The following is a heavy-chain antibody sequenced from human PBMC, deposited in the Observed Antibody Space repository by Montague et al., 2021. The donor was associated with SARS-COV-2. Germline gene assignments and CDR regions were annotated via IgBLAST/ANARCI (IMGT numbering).Heavy chain of an antibody. Sequence: SLSLSCAASGFTFSSYAMSWVRQAPGKGLEWVSAISGSGGSTYYADSVKGRFTISRDNSKNTLYLQMNSLRAEDTAVYYCARARGALKIGSYLDEYWGQGTLVTVSS. CDR1: GFTFSSYA. CDR3: ARARGALKIGSYLDEY. CDR2: ISGSGGST. V-gene: IGHV3-23*01. D-gene: IGHD1-26*01. J-gene: IGHJ4*02.